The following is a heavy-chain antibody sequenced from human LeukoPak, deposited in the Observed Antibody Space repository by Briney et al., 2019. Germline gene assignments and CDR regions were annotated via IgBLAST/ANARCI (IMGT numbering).Heavy chain of an antibody. Sequence: VASVKVSCKASGYTLSNHDINWVRQATGQGLEWMGWMNPNSGNTGYGQKFQGRVTMTSYTSITTAYMELSSLRSEDTAVYYCVRGTKSDYYDSSARGTFDYWGQGTLVTVSS. J-gene: IGHJ4*02. CDR2: MNPNSGNT. D-gene: IGHD3-22*01. CDR1: GYTLSNHD. CDR3: VRGTKSDYYDSSARGTFDY. V-gene: IGHV1-8*01.